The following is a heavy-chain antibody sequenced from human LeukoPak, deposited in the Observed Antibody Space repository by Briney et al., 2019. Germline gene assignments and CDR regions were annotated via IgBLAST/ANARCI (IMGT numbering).Heavy chain of an antibody. CDR3: AKSPVSSCRGSFCYPFDY. J-gene: IGHJ4*02. V-gene: IGHV3-23*01. CDR2: ISGSDDGT. CDR1: GFTFSTYA. D-gene: IGHD2-15*01. Sequence: GGSLRLSCAASGFTFSTYAMSWVRQIPGKGLEWVSAISGSDDGTYYADSVKGRFTISRDNSRNTLYLQMNTLRAEDTAVYFCAKSPVSSCRGSFCYPFDYWGQGNLVTASS.